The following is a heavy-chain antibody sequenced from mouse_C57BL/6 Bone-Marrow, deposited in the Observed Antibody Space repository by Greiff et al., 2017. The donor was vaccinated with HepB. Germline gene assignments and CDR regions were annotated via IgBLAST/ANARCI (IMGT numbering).Heavy chain of an antibody. CDR3: TTLFCSSPYYFDY. D-gene: IGHD1-3*01. CDR1: GFNIKDDY. J-gene: IGHJ2*01. CDR2: IYPENGDT. Sequence: VQLQQSGAELVRPGASVKLSCTASGFNIKDDYMHWVKQRPEQGLEWIGWIYPENGDTEYASKFQGKASITADTSSNTAYLQLSSLTSEDTAVYYCTTLFCSSPYYFDYWGQGTTLTVSS. V-gene: IGHV14-4*01.